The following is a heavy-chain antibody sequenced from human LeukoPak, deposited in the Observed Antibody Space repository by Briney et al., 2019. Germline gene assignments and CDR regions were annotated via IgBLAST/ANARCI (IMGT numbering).Heavy chain of an antibody. V-gene: IGHV3-49*03. CDR2: IRSKAYGGTT. D-gene: IGHD3-22*01. Sequence: GRSLRLSCTASGFTFGDYAMSWFRQAPGKGLEWVGFIRSKAYGGTTEYAASVKGRFTISRDDSKGIAYLQMNSLKTEDTAVYYCTRNYRRWLNDYWGQGTLVTVSS. CDR1: GFTFGDYA. CDR3: TRNYRRWLNDY. J-gene: IGHJ4*02.